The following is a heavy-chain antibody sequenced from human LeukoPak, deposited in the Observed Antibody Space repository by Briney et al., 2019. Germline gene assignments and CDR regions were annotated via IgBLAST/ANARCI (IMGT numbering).Heavy chain of an antibody. D-gene: IGHD6-13*01. CDR2: IYYSGST. V-gene: IGHV4-39*01. J-gene: IGHJ6*02. CDR3: ARQGPGYSSSWYGAFGVDYYYYYGMDV. CDR1: GGSISSSSYY. Sequence: SETLSLTCTVSGGSISSSSYYWGWIRQPPGKGLEWIGSIYYSGSTYYNPSLKSRVTISVDTSKNQFSVKLSSVTAADTAVYYCARQGPGYSSSWYGAFGVDYYYYYGMDVWGQGTTVTVSS.